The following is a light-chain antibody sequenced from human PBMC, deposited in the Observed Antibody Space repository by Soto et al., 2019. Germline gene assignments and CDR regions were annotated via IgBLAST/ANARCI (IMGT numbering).Light chain of an antibody. CDR2: AAS. J-gene: IGKJ2*01. CDR3: QQSYSTPYT. V-gene: IGKV1-39*01. CDR1: QSIKSY. Sequence: DTQMTQSPSSLSASVGDRVTLTCRASQSIKSYLNWYQQKPGKAPKLLIYAASSLHRGVPSRFSGSGSGTDFTLTISSLQPDDFETYYCQQSYSTPYTFGQGNKLEIK.